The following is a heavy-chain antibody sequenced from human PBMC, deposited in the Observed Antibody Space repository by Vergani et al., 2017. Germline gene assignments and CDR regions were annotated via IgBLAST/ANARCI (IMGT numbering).Heavy chain of an antibody. D-gene: IGHD1-1*01. CDR1: GFPFSDYG. J-gene: IGHJ6*03. Sequence: QVQLVESGGGEVQPGRSLRLSCSAAGFPFSDYGVHWVRQAPGKGLEWVSVISYDGNKKNYADSVKGRFTISRDNSKSTLYLEMNALRAEDTAVYYCARDFLTRVTTLDYYYMGVWGKGTTVTVCS. CDR3: ARDFLTRVTTLDYYYMGV. V-gene: IGHV3-30*03. CDR2: ISYDGNKK.